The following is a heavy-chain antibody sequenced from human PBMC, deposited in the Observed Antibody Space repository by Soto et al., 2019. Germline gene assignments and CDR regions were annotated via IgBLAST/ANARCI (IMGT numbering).Heavy chain of an antibody. CDR1: GFTFSSYA. J-gene: IGHJ6*02. Sequence: EVQLLESGGGLVQPGGSLRLSCAASGFTFSSYAMSWVRQAPGKGLEWVSAISGSGGSTYYADSVKGRFTISRDNSKNTLYLQMNSLRAEDTAVYYCAKVGGPTVPYYYCYGMDVWGLGTTVTVSS. CDR3: AKVGGPTVPYYYCYGMDV. D-gene: IGHD4-4*01. V-gene: IGHV3-23*01. CDR2: ISGSGGST.